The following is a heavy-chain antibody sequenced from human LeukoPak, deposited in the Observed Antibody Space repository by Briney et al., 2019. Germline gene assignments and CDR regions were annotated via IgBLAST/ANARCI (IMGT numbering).Heavy chain of an antibody. CDR2: IYKTGST. Sequence: SETLSLTCTVSGDSITSGGYYWSWIRQRPGKGLEWIGYIYKTGSTYYNPSLKSRVTMSVDTSRNQFSLKLNSVTAADTAVYYCARDVLRWGQGTMVTVSS. J-gene: IGHJ4*02. CDR3: ARDVLR. V-gene: IGHV4-31*03. CDR1: GDSITSGGYY.